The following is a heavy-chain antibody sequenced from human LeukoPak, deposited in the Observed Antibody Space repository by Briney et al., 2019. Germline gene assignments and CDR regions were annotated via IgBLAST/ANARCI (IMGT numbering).Heavy chain of an antibody. CDR1: GITVSSNY. J-gene: IGHJ6*03. Sequence: GGSLRLSCAASGITVSSNYMSWVRQAPGKGLEWVANMKQDGSEKYYVDSVKGRFTISRDNAKNSLYLQMNSLRAEDTAVYYCARGTGWYGGYYHYMDVWGKGTTVTVSS. CDR2: MKQDGSEK. V-gene: IGHV3-7*01. CDR3: ARGTGWYGGYYHYMDV. D-gene: IGHD6-19*01.